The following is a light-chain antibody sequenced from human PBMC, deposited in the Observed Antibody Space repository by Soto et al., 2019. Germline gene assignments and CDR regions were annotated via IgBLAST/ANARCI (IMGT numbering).Light chain of an antibody. J-gene: IGKJ5*01. V-gene: IGKV3-20*01. CDR2: GAS. Sequence: EIVLAQSPASLSLSPGDRAARSCRASQSVSSSYLAWYQQKPGQAPRLLIYGASSRATGIPDRFSGSGSGTDFTLTISRLEPEDFAVYYCQQYGSSPPITFGQGTRLEIK. CDR3: QQYGSSPPIT. CDR1: QSVSSSY.